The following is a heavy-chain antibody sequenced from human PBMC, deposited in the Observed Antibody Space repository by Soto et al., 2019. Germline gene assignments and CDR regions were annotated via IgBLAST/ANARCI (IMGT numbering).Heavy chain of an antibody. Sequence: EVQLLESGGGLVQPGGSLRLSCAASGFTFSSYAMSWVRQAPGKGLEWVSAISGSGGSTYYADSVKGRFTISRDNSKNTLYLQMNSLRAGDTAVYYCAKFHQFNWNEGYYYYYYGMDVWGQGTTVTVSS. V-gene: IGHV3-23*01. CDR3: AKFHQFNWNEGYYYYYYGMDV. CDR1: GFTFSSYA. CDR2: ISGSGGST. J-gene: IGHJ6*02. D-gene: IGHD1-1*01.